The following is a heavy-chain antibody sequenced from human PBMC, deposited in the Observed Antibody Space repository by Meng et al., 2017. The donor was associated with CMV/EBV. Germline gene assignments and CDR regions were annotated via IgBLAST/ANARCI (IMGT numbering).Heavy chain of an antibody. CDR1: GFNFSSYV. CDR2: ITATSGST. J-gene: IGHJ4*02. D-gene: IGHD2/OR15-2a*01. Sequence: SGFNFSSYVMSWVRQAPGKGLEWVSTITATSGSTYYADSVKGRFTVSRDNSKSTLYLQMISLRAEDTAVYYCAKHKAVTTLEFYFDSWGQGTLVTVSS. V-gene: IGHV3-23*01. CDR3: AKHKAVTTLEFYFDS.